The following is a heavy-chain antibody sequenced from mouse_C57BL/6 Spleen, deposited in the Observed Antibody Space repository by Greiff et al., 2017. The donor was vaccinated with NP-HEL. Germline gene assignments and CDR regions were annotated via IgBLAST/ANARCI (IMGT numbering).Heavy chain of an antibody. Sequence: VQLQQSGPELVKPGASVKIPCKASGYTFTDYNMDWVKQSHGKSLEWIGDINPNNGGTIYNQKFKGKATLTVDKSSSTAYMELRSLTSEDTAVYYCARGGKLGRGYFDVWGTGTTVTVSS. D-gene: IGHD4-1*01. CDR2: INPNNGGT. CDR1: GYTFTDYN. V-gene: IGHV1-18*01. CDR3: ARGGKLGRGYFDV. J-gene: IGHJ1*03.